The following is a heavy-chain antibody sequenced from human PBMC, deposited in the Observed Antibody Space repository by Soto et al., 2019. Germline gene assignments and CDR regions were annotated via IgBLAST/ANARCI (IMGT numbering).Heavy chain of an antibody. CDR2: TYYRSKWFN. CDR1: GDSVSRDCYA. Sequence: SQPLSLTSAISGDSVSRDCYAWIWLRQSPSCALEWLGRTYYRSKWFNEYAVSVKSRITINPDTSKNQFSLQLNSVTPEDTAVYYCARAVGSGSYVYWGQGSLVTVSS. V-gene: IGHV6-1*01. D-gene: IGHD3-10*01. CDR3: ARAVGSGSYVY. J-gene: IGHJ4*02.